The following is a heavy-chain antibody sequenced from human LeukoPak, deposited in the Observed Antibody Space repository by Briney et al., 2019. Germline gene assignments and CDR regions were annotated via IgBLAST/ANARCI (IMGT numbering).Heavy chain of an antibody. V-gene: IGHV4-59*01. CDR1: GGSISSYY. Sequence: SETLSLTCTVSGGSISSYYWSWIRRPPGKGLEWIGYIYYSGSTNYNPSLKSRVTISVDTSKNQFSLKLSSVTAADTAVYYCARELVITGHNWFDPWGQGTLVTVSS. D-gene: IGHD3-22*01. J-gene: IGHJ5*02. CDR3: ARELVITGHNWFDP. CDR2: IYYSGST.